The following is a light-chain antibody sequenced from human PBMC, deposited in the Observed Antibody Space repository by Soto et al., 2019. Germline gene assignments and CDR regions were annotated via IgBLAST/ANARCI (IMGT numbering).Light chain of an antibody. J-gene: IGLJ1*01. CDR1: SSDVGGYNY. Sequence: QSALTQPRSVAGSPGQSVTISCTGTSSDVGGYNYVSWYQQHPGKAPKLMIYDVSKRPSGVPDRFSGSKSGNTASLTISGLQAEDEADYYCCSYAGSYTNYVFADGTKVTVL. CDR3: CSYAGSYTNYV. V-gene: IGLV2-11*01. CDR2: DVS.